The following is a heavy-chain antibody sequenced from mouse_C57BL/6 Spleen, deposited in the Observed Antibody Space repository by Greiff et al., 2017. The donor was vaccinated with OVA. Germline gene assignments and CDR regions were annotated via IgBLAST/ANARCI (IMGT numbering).Heavy chain of an antibody. Sequence: EVQGVESGGGLVQPGGSLKLSCAASGFTFSDYYMYWVRQTPEKRLEWVAYISNGGGSTYYPDTVKGRFTISRDNAKNTLYLQMSRLKSEDTAMYYCARRSYLYYFDYWGQGTTLTVSS. V-gene: IGHV5-12*01. CDR3: ARRSYLYYFDY. D-gene: IGHD2-12*01. CDR2: ISNGGGST. J-gene: IGHJ2*01. CDR1: GFTFSDYY.